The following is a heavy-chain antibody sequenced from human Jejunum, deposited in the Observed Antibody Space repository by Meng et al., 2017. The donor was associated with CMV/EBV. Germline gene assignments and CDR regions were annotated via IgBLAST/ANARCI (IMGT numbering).Heavy chain of an antibody. J-gene: IGHJ4*02. Sequence: QVFVVGSGGGLVQSRGSLRLSSTVAGFTFSYFYMSWIRQAPGKGLEWISYISSSSGYTSYADSVKGRFTISRDNAKNSMYLQMNSLRPEDTAVYYCATGVADFEYWGQGTLVTVSS. CDR2: ISSSSGYT. CDR3: ATGVADFEY. D-gene: IGHD6-19*01. V-gene: IGHV3-11*05. CDR1: GFTFSYFY.